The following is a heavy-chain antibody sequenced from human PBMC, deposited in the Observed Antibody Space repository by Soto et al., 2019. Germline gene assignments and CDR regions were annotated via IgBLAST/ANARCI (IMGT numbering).Heavy chain of an antibody. D-gene: IGHD2-15*01. CDR1: GYTFTSYG. Sequence: ASVKVSCKASGYTFTSYGISWVRQAPGQELEWMGWISAYNGNTNYAQKLQGRVTMTTDTSTSTAYMELRSLRSDDTAVYYCARNQYCSGGSCYDWFDPWGQGTLVTVSS. V-gene: IGHV1-18*01. CDR3: ARNQYCSGGSCYDWFDP. CDR2: ISAYNGNT. J-gene: IGHJ5*02.